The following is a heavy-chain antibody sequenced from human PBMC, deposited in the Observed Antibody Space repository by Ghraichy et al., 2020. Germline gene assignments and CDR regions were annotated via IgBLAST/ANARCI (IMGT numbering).Heavy chain of an antibody. CDR2: ISGSGGST. J-gene: IGHJ6*02. Sequence: GGSLRLSCAASGFTFSSYAMSWVRQAPGKGLEWVSAISGSGGSTYYADSVKGRFTISRDNSKNTLYLQMNSLRAEDTAVYYCAKDLAYCGGDCYLYIYGMDVWGQGTTVTVSS. D-gene: IGHD2-21*02. V-gene: IGHV3-23*01. CDR3: AKDLAYCGGDCYLYIYGMDV. CDR1: GFTFSSYA.